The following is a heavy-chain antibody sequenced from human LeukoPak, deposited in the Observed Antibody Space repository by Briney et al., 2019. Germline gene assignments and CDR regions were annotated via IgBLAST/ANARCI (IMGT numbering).Heavy chain of an antibody. J-gene: IGHJ4*02. D-gene: IGHD1-26*01. V-gene: IGHV4-34*01. CDR2: INHGGIT. CDR1: GESFSAYY. Sequence: SETLSPTCAVYGESFSAYYWSWIRQPPGKGLEWIGEINHGGITNYNPSLKSRVTISLDTSKNQFSLRLSSVTAADTAVYYCASGSGSYYEGYFDSWGQGTLVTVSS. CDR3: ASGSGSYYEGYFDS.